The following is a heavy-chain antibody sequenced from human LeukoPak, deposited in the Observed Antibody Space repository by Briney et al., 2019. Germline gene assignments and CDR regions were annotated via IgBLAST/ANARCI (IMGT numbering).Heavy chain of an antibody. CDR1: GFTFSSYG. Sequence: GGSLRLSCAASGFTFSSYGMHWVRQAPGKGLEWVAVIWYDGSNKYYADSVKGRFTISRDNSKNTLYLQMNSLRAEDTAVYYCARVLRYYYDSSGYYGGMDVWGQGTTVTVSS. J-gene: IGHJ6*02. CDR3: ARVLRYYYDSSGYYGGMDV. V-gene: IGHV3-33*01. D-gene: IGHD3-22*01. CDR2: IWYDGSNK.